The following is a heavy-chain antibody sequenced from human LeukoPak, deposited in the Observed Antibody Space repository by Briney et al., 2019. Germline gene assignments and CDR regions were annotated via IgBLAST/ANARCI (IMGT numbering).Heavy chain of an antibody. Sequence: PSETLSLTRTVSGYSISSTYYWGWIRQPPGKGLEWIGSIYHSGSTYCNPSLKSRVTISVDTSKNQFSLKLSSVTAADTAVYYCARESGYYYDSSGYYYYWGQGTLVTVSS. CDR2: IYHSGST. V-gene: IGHV4-38-2*02. J-gene: IGHJ4*02. CDR3: ARESGYYYDSSGYYYY. D-gene: IGHD3-22*01. CDR1: GYSISSTYY.